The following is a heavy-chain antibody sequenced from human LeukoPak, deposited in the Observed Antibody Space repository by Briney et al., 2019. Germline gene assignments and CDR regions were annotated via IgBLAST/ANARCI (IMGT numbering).Heavy chain of an antibody. D-gene: IGHD3-10*01. Sequence: SQTLSHTLVISGDSHSSNLAAWNWTPHSPSRGLEWLGRTYYRSKWYNDYAVSVKSRITINPDTSKNQFSLQLNSVTPEDTAVYYCVRDGATSSWHFDFWGRGTLVTVSS. CDR2: TYYRSKWYN. CDR1: GDSHSSNLAA. V-gene: IGHV6-1*01. J-gene: IGHJ2*01. CDR3: VRDGATSSWHFDF.